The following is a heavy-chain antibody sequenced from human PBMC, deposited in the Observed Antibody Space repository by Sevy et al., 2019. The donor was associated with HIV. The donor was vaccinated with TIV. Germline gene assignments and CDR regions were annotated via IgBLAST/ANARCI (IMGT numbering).Heavy chain of an antibody. CDR2: ISAHSGNT. D-gene: IGHD3-10*01. Sequence: ASVKVSCKTSGYSFSSYGINWVRQAPGQGLEWMGWISAHSGNTKYAQKFQGRVTMTTETSTSTAYMELRSLGSDDTVEYYGTRFCVVRGINHQYNVGMDVWGQGTTVTVSS. J-gene: IGHJ6*02. CDR1: GYSFSSYG. CDR3: TRFCVVRGINHQYNVGMDV. V-gene: IGHV1-18*01.